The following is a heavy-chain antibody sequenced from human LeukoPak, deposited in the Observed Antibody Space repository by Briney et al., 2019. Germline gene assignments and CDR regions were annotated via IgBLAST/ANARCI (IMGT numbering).Heavy chain of an antibody. CDR3: ARKPRQQLETHYYYMDV. D-gene: IGHD6-13*01. CDR1: GFTFDDYG. J-gene: IGHJ6*03. CDR2: INWNGGST. Sequence: SGGSLRLSCAASGFTFDDYGMSWVRQAPGKGLERVSGINWNGGSTGYADSVKGRFTISRDNAKNSLYLQMNSLRAEDTALYYCARKPRQQLETHYYYMDVWGKGTTVTVSS. V-gene: IGHV3-20*04.